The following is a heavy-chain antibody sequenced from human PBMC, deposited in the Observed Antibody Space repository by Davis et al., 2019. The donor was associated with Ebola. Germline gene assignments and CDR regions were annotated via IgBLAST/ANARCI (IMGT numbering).Heavy chain of an antibody. CDR1: GFTFSNAW. J-gene: IGHJ3*02. CDR2: ISGSGGST. Sequence: GESLKISCAASGFTFSNAWMNWVRQAPGKGLEWVSAISGSGGSTYYADSVKGRFTISRDNSKNTLYLQMNSLRAEDTAVYYCAKSRDYGDYLDDAFDIWGQGTMVTVSS. V-gene: IGHV3-23*01. D-gene: IGHD4-17*01. CDR3: AKSRDYGDYLDDAFDI.